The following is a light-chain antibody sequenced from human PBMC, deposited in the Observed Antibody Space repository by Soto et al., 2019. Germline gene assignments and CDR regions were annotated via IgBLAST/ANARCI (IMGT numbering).Light chain of an antibody. CDR3: SSYRSTSIPYV. V-gene: IGLV2-14*03. CDR1: GSDVGGYNY. Sequence: QSVLSQPASVSGSPGQSITISCTGTGSDVGGYNYVSWFQHHPGKAPKLMIYDVGNRPSGVSDRFSGSKSGNTASLTISGLQAEDEADYYCSSYRSTSIPYVFGTGTKVTVL. J-gene: IGLJ1*01. CDR2: DVG.